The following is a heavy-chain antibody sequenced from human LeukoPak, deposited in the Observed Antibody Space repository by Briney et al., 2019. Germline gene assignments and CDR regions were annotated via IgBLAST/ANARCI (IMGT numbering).Heavy chain of an antibody. D-gene: IGHD6-19*01. CDR3: TREVAVAFDS. Sequence: PGGSLRLSCTASGYTFSDYYIDWVRQAPGKGLEWVSSISSTSSYIYYADSVKGRFTISGDNAKNSLYLQMNSLRAEDTAVYYCTREVAVAFDSWGQGTLVTVSS. J-gene: IGHJ4*02. CDR1: GYTFSDYY. CDR2: ISSTSSYI. V-gene: IGHV3-21*01.